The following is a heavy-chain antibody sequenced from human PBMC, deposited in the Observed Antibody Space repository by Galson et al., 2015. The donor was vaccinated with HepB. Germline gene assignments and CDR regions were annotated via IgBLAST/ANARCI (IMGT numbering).Heavy chain of an antibody. CDR1: RYIFSTYG. J-gene: IGHJ5*02. V-gene: IGHV1-18*01. CDR3: ARGALVVAVGATQNNWFDP. CDR2: ISPHNRYT. Sequence: SVKVSCKASRYIFSTYGISWVRQAPGQGLEWVGWISPHNRYTNYAQNFQGRVTMTTDTSTSTTYMELRSLRSDDTAVYYCARGALVVAVGATQNNWFDPWGRGTLVTVSS. D-gene: IGHD2-15*01.